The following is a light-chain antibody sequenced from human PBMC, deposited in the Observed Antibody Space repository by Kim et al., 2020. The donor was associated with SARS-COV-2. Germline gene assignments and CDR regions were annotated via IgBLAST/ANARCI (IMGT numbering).Light chain of an antibody. CDR3: QSYDNSVRGWEV. CDR2: GDS. J-gene: IGLJ2*01. Sequence: QSVLTQPPSVSGAPGQRVTISCTGSTSNIGAGYDVHWYQLLPGAAPKVLIYGDSARPAGVPDRFSGSKSGTSASLAITGLQAEDEGDYYCQSYDNSVRGWEVFGGGTKVTVL. CDR1: TSNIGAGYD. V-gene: IGLV1-40*01.